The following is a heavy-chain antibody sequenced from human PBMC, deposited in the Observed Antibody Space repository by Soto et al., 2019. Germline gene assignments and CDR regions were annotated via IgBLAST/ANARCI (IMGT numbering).Heavy chain of an antibody. CDR3: ARVGGNSPWYYYYGMDV. J-gene: IGHJ6*02. V-gene: IGHV4-34*01. CDR1: GGSFSGYY. Sequence: SETLSLTCAVYGGSFSGYYWGWIRQPPGKGLEWIGEINHSGSTNYNPSLKSRVTISVDTSKNQFSLKLSSVTAADTAVYYCARVGGNSPWYYYYGMDVWGQGTTGTVSS. CDR2: INHSGST. D-gene: IGHD2-21*02.